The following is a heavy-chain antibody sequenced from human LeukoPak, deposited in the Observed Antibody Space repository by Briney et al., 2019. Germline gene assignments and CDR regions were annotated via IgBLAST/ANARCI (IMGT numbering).Heavy chain of an antibody. CDR1: GGSFSGYY. V-gene: IGHV4-34*01. CDR3: ASSRPLGDDY. Sequence: SETPSLTCAVYGGSFSGYYWSWIRQPPGKGLEWIGEINHSGSTNYNPSLKSRVTISVDTSKNQFSLKLSSVTAADTAVYYCASSRPLGDDYWGQGTLVTVSS. CDR2: INHSGST. J-gene: IGHJ4*02.